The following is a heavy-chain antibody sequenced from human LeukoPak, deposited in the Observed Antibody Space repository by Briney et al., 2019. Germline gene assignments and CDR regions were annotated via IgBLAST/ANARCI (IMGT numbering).Heavy chain of an antibody. CDR2: ISGSGGRT. J-gene: IGHJ4*02. CDR1: GFTLNKAW. CDR3: VEDRGAVTD. V-gene: IGHV3-23*01. D-gene: IGHD3-10*01. Sequence: PGGSLRLSCAASGFTLNKAWMSWVRQAPGKGLEWVSVISGSGGRTFYADCVKGRFTISRDNSKDTLYLQMNSLRADDTGVYYCVEDRGAVTDWGQGTLVTVSS.